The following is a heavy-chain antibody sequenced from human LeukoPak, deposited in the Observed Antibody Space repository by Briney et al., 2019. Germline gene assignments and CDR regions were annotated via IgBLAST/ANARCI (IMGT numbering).Heavy chain of an antibody. CDR3: ARDSVAGSSVAAFDS. J-gene: IGHJ3*02. CDR2: TYYRSKWSN. CDR1: GDSVSSNRAA. D-gene: IGHD6-19*01. V-gene: IGHV6-1*01. Sequence: SPTLSLTCAISGDSVSSNRAAWNWIRQSPSRGLEWLGRTYYRSKWSNDYAVSVESRIIINPDTSKNQFSLQLSSVTPEDTAVYYCARDSVAGSSVAAFDSWGQGTVVTVSS.